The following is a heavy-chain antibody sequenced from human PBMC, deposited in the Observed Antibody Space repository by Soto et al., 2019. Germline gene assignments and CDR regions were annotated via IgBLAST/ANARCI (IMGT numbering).Heavy chain of an antibody. V-gene: IGHV4-61*01. Sequence: PSETLSLTCTVSGGSVSSDTHYWSWIRQPPGKRLEWIGFIYSSGSTNYNPSLKSRVTMSVDTSKNQFSLKLRSVIVADTAVYYCVRPLPSGQTHARDVWGQGTTVTVSS. J-gene: IGHJ6*02. CDR2: IYSSGST. D-gene: IGHD3-10*01. CDR1: GGSVSSDTHY. CDR3: VRPLPSGQTHARDV.